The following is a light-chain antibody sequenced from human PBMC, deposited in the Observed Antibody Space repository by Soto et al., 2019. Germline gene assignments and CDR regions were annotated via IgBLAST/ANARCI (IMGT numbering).Light chain of an antibody. CDR1: QSISSY. CDR3: QQSYSTPWT. Sequence: DIQMTQSPSSLSASVGDRVTITCRASQSISSYLNWYQQKPGKAPKLLIYAASSLPSGVPSRFSGSGSGRDFPLTISSLQPEDFATYYFQQSYSTPWTFGQGTKLEIK. J-gene: IGKJ2*02. V-gene: IGKV1-39*01. CDR2: AAS.